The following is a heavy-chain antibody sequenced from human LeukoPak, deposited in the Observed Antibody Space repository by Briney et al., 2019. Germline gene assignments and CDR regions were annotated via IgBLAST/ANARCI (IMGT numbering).Heavy chain of an antibody. D-gene: IGHD3-16*01. V-gene: IGHV3-23*01. J-gene: IGHJ4*02. CDR1: GFTFSSYE. Sequence: GGSLRLSCAASGFTFSSYEMNWVRQAPGKGLEWVSAISGSGGSTYYADSVKGRFTISRDNSKNTLYLQMNSLRAEDTAVYYCVSWGKGWSFDYWGQGTLVTVSS. CDR2: ISGSGGST. CDR3: VSWGKGWSFDY.